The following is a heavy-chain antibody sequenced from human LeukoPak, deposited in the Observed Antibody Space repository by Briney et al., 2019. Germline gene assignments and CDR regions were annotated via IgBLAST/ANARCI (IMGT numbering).Heavy chain of an antibody. CDR3: AREEYYDFWSGYLDY. J-gene: IGHJ4*02. Sequence: SETLSLTCTVSGGSISSGDYYWSWIRQPPGKGLEWIGYIYYSGSTYYNPSLKSRVTISVDTSKNQFSLKLSSVTAADTAVYYCAREEYYDFWSGYLDYWGQGTLVTVSS. CDR1: GGSISSGDYY. CDR2: IYYSGST. D-gene: IGHD3-3*01. V-gene: IGHV4-30-4*08.